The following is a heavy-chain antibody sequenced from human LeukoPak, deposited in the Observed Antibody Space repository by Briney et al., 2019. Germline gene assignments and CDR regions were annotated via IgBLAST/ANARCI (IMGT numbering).Heavy chain of an antibody. Sequence: GGSLRLSCAASGFSFSNYGMHWVRQAPGKGLEWVAVIWDDGSYKYYADSVKGRFTISRDNSKNTLYLQMNSLRAEDTAVYYCAREYESDYWGQGTLVTVSS. D-gene: IGHD3-3*01. J-gene: IGHJ4*02. V-gene: IGHV3-33*01. CDR1: GFSFSNYG. CDR2: IWDDGSYK. CDR3: AREYESDY.